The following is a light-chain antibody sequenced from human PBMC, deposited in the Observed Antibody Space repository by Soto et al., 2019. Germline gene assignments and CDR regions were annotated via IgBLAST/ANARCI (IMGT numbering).Light chain of an antibody. J-gene: IGKJ1*01. CDR1: QRISSS. CDR3: QQRSEWPRT. Sequence: EIVLTQSPATLSLSPGERATLSCRASQRISSSLAWYQQKPGQAPRLLLYDASTRATGFPARFSGSGSGTDFTLTIGSLEPEDFAVYYCQQRSEWPRTFGQGTKVDIK. CDR2: DAS. V-gene: IGKV3-11*01.